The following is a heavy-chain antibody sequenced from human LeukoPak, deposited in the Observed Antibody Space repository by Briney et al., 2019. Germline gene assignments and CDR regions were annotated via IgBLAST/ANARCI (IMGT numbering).Heavy chain of an antibody. Sequence: ASVKVSGKASGYTFTSNYIHWVRQAPGQGLEWMGMIYPRNGSTSYAQKFQGRVTMTRDTSTSTAYMELSSLRSEDTAVYYCARETRREEYYYDSSGYYLSYWGQGTLVTVSS. CDR2: IYPRNGST. CDR1: GYTFTSNY. CDR3: ARETRREEYYYDSSGYYLSY. J-gene: IGHJ4*02. V-gene: IGHV1-46*01. D-gene: IGHD3-22*01.